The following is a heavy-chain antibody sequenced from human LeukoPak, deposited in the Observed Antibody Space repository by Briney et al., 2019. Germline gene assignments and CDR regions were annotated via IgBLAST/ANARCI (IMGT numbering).Heavy chain of an antibody. D-gene: IGHD5-18*01. J-gene: IGHJ6*02. V-gene: IGHV5-51*01. CDR1: GYRFTSYW. CDR3: ARRQTARYYYYGMDV. Sequence: GESLKISFKGSGYRFTSYWIGWVRQMPGKGLEWMGFIYPGDSDTRYSPSFQGQVTISADKSISTAYLQWSSLKASDTAMYYCARRQTARYYYYGMDVWGQGTTVTVSS. CDR2: IYPGDSDT.